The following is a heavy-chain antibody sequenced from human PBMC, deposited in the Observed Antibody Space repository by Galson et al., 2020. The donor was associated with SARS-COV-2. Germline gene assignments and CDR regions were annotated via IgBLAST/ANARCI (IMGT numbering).Heavy chain of an antibody. CDR3: ARVGSFESSQDPPRHTSYYYYGMDV. Sequence: SVKVSCKASGGTFSSYAISWVRQAPGQGLEWMGGIIPIFGTANYAQKFQGRVTITADESTSTAYMELSSLRSEDTAVYYCARVGSFESSQDPPRHTSYYYYGMDVWGQGTTVTVSS. CDR1: GGTFSSYA. D-gene: IGHD3-10*01. V-gene: IGHV1-69*13. CDR2: IIPIFGTA. J-gene: IGHJ6*02.